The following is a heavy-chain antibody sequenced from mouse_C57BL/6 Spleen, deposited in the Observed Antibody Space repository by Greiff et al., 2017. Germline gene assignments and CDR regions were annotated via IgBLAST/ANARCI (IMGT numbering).Heavy chain of an antibody. V-gene: IGHV1-50*01. J-gene: IGHJ1*03. CDR1: GYTFTSYW. Sequence: QVHVKQSGAELVKPGASVKLSCKASGYTFTSYWMQWVKQRPGQGLEWIGEIDPSDSYTNYNQKFKGKATLTVDTSSSTAYMQLSSLTSEDSAVYYCARRGAYYDYDDWYFDVWGTGTTVTVSS. CDR3: ARRGAYYDYDDWYFDV. D-gene: IGHD2-4*01. CDR2: IDPSDSYT.